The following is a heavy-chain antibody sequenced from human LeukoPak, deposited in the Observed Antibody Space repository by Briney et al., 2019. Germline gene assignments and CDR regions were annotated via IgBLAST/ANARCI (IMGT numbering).Heavy chain of an antibody. CDR1: GFTFSSYA. V-gene: IGHV3-30-3*01. CDR2: ISYDGSNK. D-gene: IGHD3-16*02. J-gene: IGHJ4*02. Sequence: PGGSLRLSCAASGFTFSSYAMHWVRQAPGKGLEWVAVISYDGSNKYYADSVKGRFTISRDNSKKTLYLQMNSLRAEDTAVYYCARDLYDYVWGSYLPFDYWGQGTLVTVSS. CDR3: ARDLYDYVWGSYLPFDY.